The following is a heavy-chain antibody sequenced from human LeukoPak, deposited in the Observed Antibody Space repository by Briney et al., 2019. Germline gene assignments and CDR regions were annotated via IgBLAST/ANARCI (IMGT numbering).Heavy chain of an antibody. V-gene: IGHV3-7*01. Sequence: PGGSLRLTCLGSGFNFRYFWMSWVRQAPGKGLEWVANINHDGREAYYADSVKGGFIISRDNAKDSLYLQMNSLRAEDAAVYYCAKGYIIAGRQWYLDLWGRGTLVGVSS. J-gene: IGHJ2*01. CDR1: GFNFRYFW. D-gene: IGHD6-13*01. CDR2: INHDGREA. CDR3: AKGYIIAGRQWYLDL.